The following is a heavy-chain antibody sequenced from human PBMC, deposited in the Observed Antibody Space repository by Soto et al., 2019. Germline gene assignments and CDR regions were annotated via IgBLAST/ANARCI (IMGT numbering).Heavy chain of an antibody. CDR3: AAVNCGGDCYSNYYYYYGMDV. CDR2: IVVGSGNT. Sequence: GASVKVSCKASGFTFTSSAMQWVRQARGQRLEWIGWIVVGSGNTNYAQKFQERVTITRDMSTSTAYMELSSLRSEDTAVYYCAAVNCGGDCYSNYYYYYGMDVWGQGTTVTISS. D-gene: IGHD2-21*02. CDR1: GFTFTSSA. J-gene: IGHJ6*02. V-gene: IGHV1-58*02.